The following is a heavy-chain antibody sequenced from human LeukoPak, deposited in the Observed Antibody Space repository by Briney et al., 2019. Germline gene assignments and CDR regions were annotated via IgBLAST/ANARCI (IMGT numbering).Heavy chain of an antibody. Sequence: GGSLRLSCAASGFTFSSYAMSWVRQAPGKGLEWVSAISGSGGSTYYADSVKGRFTISRDNSKNTLYLQMNSLRAEDTAVYYCAKDLKVSYDSSGYYPSRGDYWGQGTLVTVSS. CDR3: AKDLKVSYDSSGYYPSRGDY. V-gene: IGHV3-23*01. CDR2: ISGSGGST. CDR1: GFTFSSYA. D-gene: IGHD3-22*01. J-gene: IGHJ4*02.